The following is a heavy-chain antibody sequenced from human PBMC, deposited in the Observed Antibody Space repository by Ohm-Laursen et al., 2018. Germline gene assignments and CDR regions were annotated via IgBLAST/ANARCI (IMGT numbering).Heavy chain of an antibody. D-gene: IGHD3-10*01. CDR2: LYYSGTT. J-gene: IGHJ6*02. V-gene: IGHV4-28*03. CDR1: GLSISNSNW. CDR3: ARDSITMVRGEYYYYYGMDV. Sequence: PSDTLSLTCDVSGLSISNSNWWGWIRQPPGKGLEWVGYLYYSGTTYYNPSLKSRVTISVETSKNQFSLKLTSVTAADTAVYYCARDSITMVRGEYYYYYGMDVWGQGTTVTVSS.